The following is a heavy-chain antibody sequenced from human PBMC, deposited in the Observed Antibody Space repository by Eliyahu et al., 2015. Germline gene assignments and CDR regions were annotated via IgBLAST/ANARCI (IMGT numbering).Heavy chain of an antibody. CDR2: IYYGGST. D-gene: IGHD3-22*01. CDR3: ARDRYYDSSGYARRDYYFDL. CDR1: GXXISSXX. J-gene: IGHJ2*01. V-gene: IGHV4-59*01. Sequence: QVQLQESGPGLVKPSETLSLTCPXSGXXISSXXWSWIRQPPGKGLEWIGYIYYGGSTNYSPSLKSRVTISVDTSNTQFSLKLSSVTAADTAVYYCARDRYYDSSGYARRDYYFDLWGRGTLVTVSS.